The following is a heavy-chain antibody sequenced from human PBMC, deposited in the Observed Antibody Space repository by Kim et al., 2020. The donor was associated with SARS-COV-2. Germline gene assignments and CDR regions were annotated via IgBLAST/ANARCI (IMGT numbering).Heavy chain of an antibody. CDR2: IGTAGDT. Sequence: GGSLRLSCAASGFTFSSYDMHWVRQATGKGLEWVSAIGTAGDTYYPGSVKGRFTISRENAKNSLYLQMNSLRAGDTAVYYCARGRWRQGYCSSTSCSDLDYWGQGTLVTVSS. CDR1: GFTFSSYD. CDR3: ARGRWRQGYCSSTSCSDLDY. J-gene: IGHJ4*02. V-gene: IGHV3-13*01. D-gene: IGHD2-2*01.